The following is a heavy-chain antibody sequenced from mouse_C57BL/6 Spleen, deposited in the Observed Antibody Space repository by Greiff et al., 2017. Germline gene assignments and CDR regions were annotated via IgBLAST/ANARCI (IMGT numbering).Heavy chain of an antibody. Sequence: VQLQQPGAELVRPGTSVKLSCKASGYTFTSYWMHWVQQRPGQGLEWIGVIDPSDSYTNYNQKFTGTATFTVDTSSSTAYMQLSRLTSEDSAVYDSARGELRLRECYAMDYWGQGTSVTGSS. CDR1: GYTFTSYW. V-gene: IGHV1-59*01. J-gene: IGHJ4*01. D-gene: IGHD3-2*02. CDR2: IDPSDSYT. CDR3: ARGELRLRECYAMDY.